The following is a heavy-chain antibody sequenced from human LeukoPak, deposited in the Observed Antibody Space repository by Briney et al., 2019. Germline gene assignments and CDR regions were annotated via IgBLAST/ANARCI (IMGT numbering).Heavy chain of an antibody. CDR2: IYHSGTT. CDR3: ARGRNDHGGMFDY. D-gene: IGHD4-23*01. J-gene: IGHJ4*02. CDR1: GGSISNYF. V-gene: IGHV4-59*01. Sequence: SETLSLTCAVSGGSISNYFSTWIRQPPGKGLEWIGYIYHSGTTNYNPSLKSRVSISVDTSKNQFSLKMSSVTAADTAVYYCARGRNDHGGMFDYWGQGSLVTVSS.